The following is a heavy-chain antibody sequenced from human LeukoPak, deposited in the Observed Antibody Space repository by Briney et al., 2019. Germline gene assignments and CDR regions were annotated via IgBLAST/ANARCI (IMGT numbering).Heavy chain of an antibody. V-gene: IGHV4-59*01. J-gene: IGHJ2*01. CDR2: VYYSGST. Sequence: PSETLSLTCTVSGGSISSYYWSWIRQPPRKGLEWIGFVYYSGSTNYNPSLKSRVTISVDTSNNQFSLKVNSVTAADTAVYYCAREGSSYWYFDLWGRGTLVTVFS. D-gene: IGHD3-10*01. CDR1: GGSISSYY. CDR3: AREGSSYWYFDL.